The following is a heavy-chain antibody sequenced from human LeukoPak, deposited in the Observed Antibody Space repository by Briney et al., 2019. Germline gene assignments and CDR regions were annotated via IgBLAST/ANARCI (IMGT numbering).Heavy chain of an antibody. CDR2: TNPNSGGT. J-gene: IGHJ3*02. CDR3: ARDRSPTYSSGWYQDAFDI. CDR1: GYTFTGYY. V-gene: IGHV1-2*04. D-gene: IGHD6-19*01. Sequence: ASVKVSCKASGYTFTGYYMHWVRQAPGQGLEWMGWTNPNSGGTNYAQKFQGWVTMTRDTSISTAYMELSRLRSDDTAVYYCARDRSPTYSSGWYQDAFDIWGQGTMVTASS.